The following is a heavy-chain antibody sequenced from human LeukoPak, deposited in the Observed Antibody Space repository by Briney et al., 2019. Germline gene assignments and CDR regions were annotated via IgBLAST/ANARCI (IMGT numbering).Heavy chain of an antibody. V-gene: IGHV5-51*01. CDR3: ARRRDLYSGSYDPFDY. CDR1: GYRFTNYW. J-gene: IGHJ4*02. D-gene: IGHD1-26*01. Sequence: GESLKISCKGSGYRFTNYWIGWVRQMPGKGLEWMGIIYPGDSETRYSPSFQGQVTISADKSISTAYLQWSSLKASDTAMYYCARRRDLYSGSYDPFDYWGQGTLVTVSS. CDR2: IYPGDSET.